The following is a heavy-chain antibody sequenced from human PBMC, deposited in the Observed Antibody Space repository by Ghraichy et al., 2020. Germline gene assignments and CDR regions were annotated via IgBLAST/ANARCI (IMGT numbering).Heavy chain of an antibody. CDR2: ISGSGGTT. J-gene: IGHJ4*02. D-gene: IGHD6-13*01. Sequence: GGSLRLSCEVSGFTFSSYAMNWVRQAPGKGLEWVSAISGSGGTTYYADSVKGRFTISSDNSKNTLYLQMNSLRAEDTAVYYCAKAHVARRSWYIPTIFDYWGQGTLVTVSS. CDR1: GFTFSSYA. CDR3: AKAHVARRSWYIPTIFDY. V-gene: IGHV3-23*01.